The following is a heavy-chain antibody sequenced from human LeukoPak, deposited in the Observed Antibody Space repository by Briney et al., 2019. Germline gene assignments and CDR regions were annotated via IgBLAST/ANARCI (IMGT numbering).Heavy chain of an antibody. CDR3: ARAPISNVYSNPFDY. D-gene: IGHD4-11*01. CDR1: GGSISSGGYS. Sequence: SETLSLTCAVSGGSISSGGYSWSWIRQPPGKGLEWIGYIDHSGSTYYNPSLKSRVTISVDRSKNQFSLKLSSVTAADTAVYYCARAPISNVYSNPFDYWGQGTLVTVSS. CDR2: IDHSGST. J-gene: IGHJ4*02. V-gene: IGHV4-30-2*01.